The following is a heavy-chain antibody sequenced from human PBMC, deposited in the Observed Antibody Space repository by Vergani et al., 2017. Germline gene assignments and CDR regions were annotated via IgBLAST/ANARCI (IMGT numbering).Heavy chain of an antibody. J-gene: IGHJ4*02. CDR2: TSYDGSKK. Sequence: QVQLVESGGGVVPPGRSMRLSCAASGFSFSNYGMHWVRQAPGKGLEWVAVTSYDGSKKFSADSVKGRFSISRDNSKNTLYLQMNRLRSEDTAVYYCAKDRSYGSGSYYCLLEWGQGTLVTVSS. CDR1: GFSFSNYG. D-gene: IGHD3-10*01. CDR3: AKDRSYGSGSYYCLLE. V-gene: IGHV3-30*18.